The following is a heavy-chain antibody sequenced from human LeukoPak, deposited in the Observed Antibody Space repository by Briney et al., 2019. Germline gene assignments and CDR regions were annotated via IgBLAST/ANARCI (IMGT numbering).Heavy chain of an antibody. Sequence: SETLSLTCTVSGGSISSYYWSWIRQPPGKGLEWIGYIYYSGSTNYNPSLKSRVTISVDTSKNQFSLKLSSVTAADTAVYYCAKRAQPDRYYYYGMDVWGQGTTVTVSS. J-gene: IGHJ6*02. CDR2: IYYSGST. CDR1: GGSISSYY. V-gene: IGHV4-59*01. CDR3: AKRAQPDRYYYYGMDV.